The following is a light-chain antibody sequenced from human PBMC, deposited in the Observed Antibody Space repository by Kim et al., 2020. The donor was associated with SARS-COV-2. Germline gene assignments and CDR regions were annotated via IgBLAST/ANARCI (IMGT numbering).Light chain of an antibody. CDR3: MQALQTPPWT. Sequence: ASISCRSSQSLLHSNGYNYLDWDLQKPGQSPQLLIYLGSNRASGVPDRFSGSGSGTDFTLKISRVEAEDVGVYYCMQALQTPPWTFGQGTKVDIK. J-gene: IGKJ1*01. CDR2: LGS. V-gene: IGKV2-28*01. CDR1: QSLLHSNGYNY.